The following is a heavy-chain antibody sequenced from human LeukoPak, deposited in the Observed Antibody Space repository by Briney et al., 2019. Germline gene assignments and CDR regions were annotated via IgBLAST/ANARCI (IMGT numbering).Heavy chain of an antibody. D-gene: IGHD2-21*02. Sequence: GGSLRLSCAASGFTFSSYAMSWVRQAPGKGLEWVSAISGSGGSTYYADSVKGRFTISRDNSKNTLHLQMNSLRAEDTAVYYCAKSPLAYCGGDCYSDYWGQGTLVTVSS. J-gene: IGHJ4*02. CDR2: ISGSGGST. CDR3: AKSPLAYCGGDCYSDY. V-gene: IGHV3-23*01. CDR1: GFTFSSYA.